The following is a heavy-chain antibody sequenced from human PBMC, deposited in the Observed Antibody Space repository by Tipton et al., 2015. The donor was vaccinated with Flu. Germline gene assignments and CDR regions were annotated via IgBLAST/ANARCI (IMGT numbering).Heavy chain of an antibody. CDR3: ARGRGYCITNTCLLPVDF. J-gene: IGHJ4*02. V-gene: IGHV3-53*01. D-gene: IGHD2/OR15-2a*01. Sequence: VQLVQSGGGLIQRGGSLRLSCAVSGFTVSSNYMTWVRQAPGKGLELVSVIYSGGSTYYADSVKGRFTISRDNSKNTLYLHMNSLRADDTAVYYFARGRGYCITNTCLLPVDFWGQGTLVTVSS. CDR2: IYSGGST. CDR1: GFTVSSNY.